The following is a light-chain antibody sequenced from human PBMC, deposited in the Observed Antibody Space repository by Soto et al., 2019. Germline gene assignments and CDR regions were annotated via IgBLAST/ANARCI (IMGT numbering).Light chain of an antibody. Sequence: DILMTQSPDSLAVSLGERATINCKSTQSVLYSSNNKNYLAWYQQKPGQPPKLLIYWASTRESGVPDRFSGSGSGTDFTLTISSLQAEDVAVYYCQQYFGSPPTFGQGTKVEIK. CDR3: QQYFGSPPT. CDR1: QSVLYSSNNKNY. V-gene: IGKV4-1*01. CDR2: WAS. J-gene: IGKJ1*01.